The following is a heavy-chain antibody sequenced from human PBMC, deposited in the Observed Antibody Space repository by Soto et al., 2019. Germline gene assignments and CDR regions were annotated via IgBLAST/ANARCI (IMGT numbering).Heavy chain of an antibody. V-gene: IGHV4-59*08. D-gene: IGHD3-22*01. Sequence: PSVTLSLTCPVTCSSIRSYYWSWIPHPPGKGLEWIGYIYYSGSTNYNPSLKSRVTISVDTSKNQFSLKLSSVTAADTAVYYCVATYYYDSSGYYPDGMDVWGQGTTVS. J-gene: IGHJ6*02. CDR1: CSSIRSYY. CDR3: VATYYYDSSGYYPDGMDV. CDR2: IYYSGST.